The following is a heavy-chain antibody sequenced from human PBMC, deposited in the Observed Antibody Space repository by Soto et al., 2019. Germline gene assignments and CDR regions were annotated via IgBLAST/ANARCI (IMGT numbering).Heavy chain of an antibody. CDR3: ARGRRRFGYSYGYFGKNYYYYGMDV. CDR2: MNPNSGNT. D-gene: IGHD5-18*01. V-gene: IGHV1-8*01. J-gene: IGHJ6*02. Sequence: GASVKVSCKASGYTFTSYDSNWVRQATGQGLEWMGWMNPNSGNTGYAQKFQGRVTMTRNTSISTAYMELSSLRSEDTAVYYCARGRRRFGYSYGYFGKNYYYYGMDVWGQGTTVTVSS. CDR1: GYTFTSYD.